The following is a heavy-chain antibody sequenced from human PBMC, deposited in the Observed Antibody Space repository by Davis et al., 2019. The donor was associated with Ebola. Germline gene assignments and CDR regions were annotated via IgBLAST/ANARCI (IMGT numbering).Heavy chain of an antibody. J-gene: IGHJ4*02. CDR2: IIPILGIA. V-gene: IGHV1-69*02. CDR3: AMTTVTLQRFDY. Sequence: AASVKVSCKASGGTFSSYTIRWVRQAPGQGLEWMGRIIPILGIANYAQKFQGRVTITADKSTSTAYMELSSLRSEDTALYYCAMTTVTLQRFDYWGQGTLVTVSS. CDR1: GGTFSSYT. D-gene: IGHD4-17*01.